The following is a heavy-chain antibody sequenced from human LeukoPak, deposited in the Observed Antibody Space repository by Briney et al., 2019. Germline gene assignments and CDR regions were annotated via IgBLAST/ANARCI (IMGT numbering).Heavy chain of an antibody. CDR3: ARGPFRGFDY. Sequence: PSETLSLTCTVSGGSISSYYWSWIRQPPGKGLGWIGYIYYSGSTNYNPSLKSRVTISVDTSKNQFSLKLSSVTAADTAVYYCARGPFRGFDYWGQGTLVTVSS. CDR2: IYYSGST. J-gene: IGHJ4*02. D-gene: IGHD3-10*01. V-gene: IGHV4-59*01. CDR1: GGSISSYY.